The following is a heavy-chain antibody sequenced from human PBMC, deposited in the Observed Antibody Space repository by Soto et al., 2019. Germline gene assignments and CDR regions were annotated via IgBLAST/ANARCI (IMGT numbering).Heavy chain of an antibody. CDR1: GFSFSKDL. V-gene: IGHV3-74*01. J-gene: IGHJ4*02. CDR2: INMDGSST. CDR3: ARDIRYFDWLPQPPFDY. Sequence: WGSLRLSCAASGFSFSKDLTHWVRQAAGKGLEWVSRINMDGSSTNYADSVKGRFTISRDNAKNALYLQMNSLRAEDTAVYYCARDIRYFDWLPQPPFDYWGQGTLVTVSS. D-gene: IGHD3-9*01.